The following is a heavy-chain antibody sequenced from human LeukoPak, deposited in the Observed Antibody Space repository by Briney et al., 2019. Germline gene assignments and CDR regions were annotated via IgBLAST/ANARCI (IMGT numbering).Heavy chain of an antibody. CDR1: GDSISSYY. CDR3: ASADHYYDSSGYYEPGY. CDR2: INHSGST. D-gene: IGHD3-22*01. J-gene: IGHJ4*02. Sequence: PSETLSLTCTVSGDSISSYYWSWIRQPPGKGLEWIGEINHSGSTNYNPSLKSRVTISVDTSKNQFSLKLSSVTAADTAVYYCASADHYYDSSGYYEPGYWGQGTLVTVSS. V-gene: IGHV4-34*01.